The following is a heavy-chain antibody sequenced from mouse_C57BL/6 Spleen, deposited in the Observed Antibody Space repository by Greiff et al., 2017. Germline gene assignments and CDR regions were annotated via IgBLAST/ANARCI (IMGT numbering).Heavy chain of an antibody. CDR3: ARSYGSSNWYFDV. Sequence: VQLQQSGPELVKPGASVKISCKASGYSFTGYYMNWVKQSPEKSLEWIGEINPSTGGTTYNQKFKAKATLTVDKSSSTAYMQLKGLTSEDSAVYYCARSYGSSNWYFDVWGTGTTVTVSS. V-gene: IGHV1-42*01. D-gene: IGHD1-1*01. CDR2: INPSTGGT. CDR1: GYSFTGYY. J-gene: IGHJ1*03.